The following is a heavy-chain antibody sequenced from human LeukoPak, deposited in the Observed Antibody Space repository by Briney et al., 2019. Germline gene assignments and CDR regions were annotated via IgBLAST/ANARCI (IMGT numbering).Heavy chain of an antibody. CDR2: INPSGGST. CDR3: ARGDFVDIVAPQN. CDR1: GYTFTSYY. J-gene: IGHJ4*02. D-gene: IGHD5-12*01. Sequence: ASVKVSCKASGYTFTSYYMHWVRQAPGQGLEWMGIINPSGGSTSYAQKFQGRVTMTRDMSTSTVYMELSSLRSEDTAVHYCARGDFVDIVAPQNWGQGTLVTVSS. V-gene: IGHV1-46*01.